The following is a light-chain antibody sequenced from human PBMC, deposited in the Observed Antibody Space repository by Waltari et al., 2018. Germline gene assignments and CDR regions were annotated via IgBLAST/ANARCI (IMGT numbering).Light chain of an antibody. J-gene: IGLJ3*02. CDR2: QVS. V-gene: IGLV2-8*01. Sequence: QSALTQLPSASGSPGQSVTMSCTGTSSDVVGDNYVSWYQQHPGKAPKPLIDQVSKRPSGVPDRFSGSKSGNTASLTVSGLQAEDEAEYFCTSHAGTNSVFGGGTKLTVL. CDR1: SSDVVGDNY. CDR3: TSHAGTNSV.